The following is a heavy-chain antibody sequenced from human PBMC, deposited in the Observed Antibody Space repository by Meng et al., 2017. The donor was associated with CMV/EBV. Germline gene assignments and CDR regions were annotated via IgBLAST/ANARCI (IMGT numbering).Heavy chain of an antibody. V-gene: IGHV4-30-4*08. D-gene: IGHD2-2*01. J-gene: IGHJ4*02. CDR2: IYYSGST. CDR1: GGSISSGVYC. Sequence: QGHVQEPGPGLLKPSPTPSPTGTVSGGSISSGVYCGSWIRQPPGKRLEWIGYIYYSGSTYSNPSLKSRVTISVDTSKNQFSLKLSSATAADTAVYYCARVGRTSCYDYWGQGTLVTVSS. CDR3: ARVGRTSCYDY.